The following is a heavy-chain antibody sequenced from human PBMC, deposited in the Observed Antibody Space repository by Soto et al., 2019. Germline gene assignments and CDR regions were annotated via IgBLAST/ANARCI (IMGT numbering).Heavy chain of an antibody. J-gene: IGHJ3*01. CDR1: GFTLSTYG. CDR2: ISGGGGTI. CDR3: AKDPNGFYVGAFDF. Sequence: PGGSLRLSCAASGFTLSTYGMTWVRQAPGKGPEWVASISGGGGTISYTESVKGRFSISRDHSKNTLYLQMNNLRAEDTAIYFCAKDPNGFYVGAFDFWGQGTMVTVSS. V-gene: IGHV3-23*01. D-gene: IGHD3-16*01.